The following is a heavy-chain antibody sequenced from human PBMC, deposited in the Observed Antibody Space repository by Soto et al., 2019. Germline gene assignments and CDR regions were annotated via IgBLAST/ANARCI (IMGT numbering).Heavy chain of an antibody. J-gene: IGHJ3*02. CDR1: GFTFSSYA. CDR2: ISGSGGST. CDR3: AQGKGQLWFFPAFDI. D-gene: IGHD5-18*01. V-gene: IGHV3-23*01. Sequence: GGSLRLSCAASGFTFSSYAMSWVRQAPGKGLEWVSAISGSGGSTYYADSVKGRFTISRDNSKNTLYLQMNSLRAEDTAVYYCAQGKGQLWFFPAFDIWGQGTMVTVSS.